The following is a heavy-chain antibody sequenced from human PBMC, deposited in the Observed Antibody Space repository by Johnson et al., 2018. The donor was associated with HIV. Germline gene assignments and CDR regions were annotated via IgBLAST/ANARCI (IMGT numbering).Heavy chain of an antibody. D-gene: IGHD1-26*01. Sequence: VQLVESGGGLVQPGGSLRLSCAASGFTFSIYALSWVRQAPGKGLEWVSVISGTGGSTNYADSVKGRFTISRDNSKNTLYLQMNSLRVEDTAFYYCASQLGATGAFDIWGQGTMVTVSS. CDR3: ASQLGATGAFDI. CDR2: ISGTGGST. CDR1: GFTFSIYA. J-gene: IGHJ3*02. V-gene: IGHV3-23*04.